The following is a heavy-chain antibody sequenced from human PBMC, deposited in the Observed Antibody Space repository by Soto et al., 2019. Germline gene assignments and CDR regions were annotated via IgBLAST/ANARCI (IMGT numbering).Heavy chain of an antibody. V-gene: IGHV4-34*01. D-gene: IGHD3-10*01. CDR1: GGSFTGYQ. J-gene: IGHJ6*03. CDR2: IKYSGNI. Sequence: QVQLQQWGAGLLKPSETLSLTCAVYGGSFTGYQWTWIRQTPGKRLEWIGEIKYSGNINYNPSLKSRVTILVDTPKKQISLKLSSVTAADTAVYYCARGLILWFGEFSRRWGYYDYMDVWGKGTTVTVSS. CDR3: ARGLILWFGEFSRRWGYYDYMDV.